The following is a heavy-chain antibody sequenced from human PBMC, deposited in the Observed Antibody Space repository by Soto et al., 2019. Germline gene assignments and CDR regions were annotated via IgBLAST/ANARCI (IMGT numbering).Heavy chain of an antibody. CDR2: IYHSGST. Sequence: SETLSLTCTVSGDSISSYYWSWIRQPPGKGLEWIGYIYHSGSTYYNPSLKSRVTISVDRSKNQFSLKLSSVTAADTAVYYCARSKSTSLWFDPWGQGTLVTVSS. J-gene: IGHJ5*02. D-gene: IGHD2-2*01. CDR3: ARSKSTSLWFDP. V-gene: IGHV4-59*12. CDR1: GDSISSYY.